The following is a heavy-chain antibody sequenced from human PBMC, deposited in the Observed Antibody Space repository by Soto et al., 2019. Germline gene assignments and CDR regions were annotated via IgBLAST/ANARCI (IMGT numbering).Heavy chain of an antibody. CDR1: GYTFTSYG. Sequence: QVQLVQSGAEVKKPGASVKVSCKASGYTFTSYGISWVRQAPGQGLEWMGWISAYNGNTNYAQKLQGRVTFTTDTSTSTAYMEVRSLRSDDTAVYYCARIEYYDFWSGYYIGDYWGQGTLVTVSS. J-gene: IGHJ4*02. V-gene: IGHV1-18*01. D-gene: IGHD3-3*01. CDR3: ARIEYYDFWSGYYIGDY. CDR2: ISAYNGNT.